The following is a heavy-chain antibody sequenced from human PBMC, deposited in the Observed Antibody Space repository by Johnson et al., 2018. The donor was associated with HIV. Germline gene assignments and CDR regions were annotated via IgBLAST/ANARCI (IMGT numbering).Heavy chain of an antibody. CDR1: AFSFSNYP. CDR3: TAHYRNAFDI. V-gene: IGHV3-30*04. J-gene: IGHJ3*02. CDR2: ISYDGSNK. D-gene: IGHD1-26*01. Sequence: QVQLVESGGGVVQHGRSLRLSCAASAFSFSNYPMHWVRQAPGKGLEWVAVISYDGSNKYYTDSVKGRFTISRDNSKNTLFLQMNSLKTEDTALYYCTAHYRNAFDIWGQGTMVTVSS.